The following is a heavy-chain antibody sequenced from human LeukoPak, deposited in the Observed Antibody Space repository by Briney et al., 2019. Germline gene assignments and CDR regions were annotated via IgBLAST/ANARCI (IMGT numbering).Heavy chain of an antibody. CDR2: IIPILGIA. D-gene: IGHD3-22*01. Sequence: SVKVSCKASGGTFSSYAISWVRQAPGQGLEWMGRIIPILGIANYAQKFQGRVTITADKSTSTAYMELSSLRSEDTAVYYCARLSSGYPFDYWGQGTLVTVSS. V-gene: IGHV1-69*04. J-gene: IGHJ4*02. CDR3: ARLSSGYPFDY. CDR1: GGTFSSYA.